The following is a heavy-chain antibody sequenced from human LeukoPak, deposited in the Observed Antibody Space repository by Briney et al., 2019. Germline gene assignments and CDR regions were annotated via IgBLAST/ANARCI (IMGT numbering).Heavy chain of an antibody. J-gene: IGHJ4*02. Sequence: PGGSPRLSCAASGFTFSNYGMHWVRQAPGRGLEWVAVIWHDGSNKYYADSVKGRFTISRDNSKNTLYLQMNSPRVEDTAMYYCANGFDYWGQGTLVTVSS. CDR3: ANGFDY. V-gene: IGHV3-33*06. CDR2: IWHDGSNK. CDR1: GFTFSNYG.